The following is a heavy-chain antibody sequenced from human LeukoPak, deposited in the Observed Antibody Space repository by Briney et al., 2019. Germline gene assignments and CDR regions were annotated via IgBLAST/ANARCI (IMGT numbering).Heavy chain of an antibody. CDR3: ARRPITMVRGFTSDAFDI. J-gene: IGHJ3*02. V-gene: IGHV4-34*01. CDR2: INHSGST. Sequence: PSETLSLTCAVYGGSFSGYYWSWIRQPPGKGLEWIGEINHSGSTNYNPSLKSRVTISVDTSKNQFSLKLSSETAADTAVYYCARRPITMVRGFTSDAFDIWGQGTMVTVSS. D-gene: IGHD3-10*01. CDR1: GGSFSGYY.